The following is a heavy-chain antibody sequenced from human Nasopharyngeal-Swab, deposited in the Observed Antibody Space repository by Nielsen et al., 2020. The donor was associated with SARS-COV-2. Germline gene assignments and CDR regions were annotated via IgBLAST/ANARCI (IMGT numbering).Heavy chain of an antibody. V-gene: IGHV3-11*04. CDR1: GFTFSDYY. CDR2: MSNSGSTI. D-gene: IGHD3-22*01. CDR3: ARDQNYDSSGYLGR. Sequence: GGSLRLSCVASGFTFSDYYMSWIRQAPGKGLEWVSYMSNSGSTIYYADSVKGRFTISRDNAKNSLYLQMNSLRAEDTAVYYCARDQNYDSSGYLGRWGQGTLVTVSS. J-gene: IGHJ4*02.